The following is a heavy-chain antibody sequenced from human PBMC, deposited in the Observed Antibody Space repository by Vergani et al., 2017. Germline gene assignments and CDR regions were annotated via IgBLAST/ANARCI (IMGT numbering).Heavy chain of an antibody. CDR3: AREGAGYDILTGYYSYEYFQH. CDR1: GYTFTSYG. J-gene: IGHJ1*01. Sequence: QVQLVQSGAEVKKPGASVTVSCKASGYTFTSYGISWVRQAPGQGLEWMGWISAYNGNTNYAQKLQGRVTMTTDTSTSTAYMELRSLRSDDTAVYYCAREGAGYDILTGYYSYEYFQHWGQGTLVTVSS. D-gene: IGHD3-9*01. V-gene: IGHV1-18*04. CDR2: ISAYNGNT.